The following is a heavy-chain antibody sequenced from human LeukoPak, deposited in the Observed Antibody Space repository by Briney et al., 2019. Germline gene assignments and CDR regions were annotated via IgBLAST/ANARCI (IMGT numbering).Heavy chain of an antibody. Sequence: ASVKVSCKASGYTFIGYYVHWVRQAPGQGLEWMGWINSNSGGTNYAQKFQGRVTMTRDTSISTAYMELSRLRSDDTAVYYCARLAAAGTFIDYWGQGTLVTVSS. J-gene: IGHJ4*02. CDR1: GYTFIGYY. V-gene: IGHV1-2*02. CDR3: ARLAAAGTFIDY. D-gene: IGHD6-13*01. CDR2: INSNSGGT.